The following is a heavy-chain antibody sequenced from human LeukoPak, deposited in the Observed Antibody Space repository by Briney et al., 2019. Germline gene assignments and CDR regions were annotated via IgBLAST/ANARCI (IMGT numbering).Heavy chain of an antibody. D-gene: IGHD2-2*01. CDR2: ISSGSSYI. Sequence: GGSLRLSCAASGFTFSSYSMNWVRQAPGKGLEWVSSISSGSSYIYYADSVKGRFTISRDNAKNSLYLQMNSLRAEDTAVYYCARGTLGYCSSTSCPPFDYWGQGTLVTVSS. V-gene: IGHV3-21*01. J-gene: IGHJ4*02. CDR1: GFTFSSYS. CDR3: ARGTLGYCSSTSCPPFDY.